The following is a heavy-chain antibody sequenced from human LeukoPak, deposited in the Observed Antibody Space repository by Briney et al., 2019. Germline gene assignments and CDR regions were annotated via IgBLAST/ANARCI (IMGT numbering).Heavy chain of an antibody. CDR1: GDSVSSNSAA. CDR3: AREGEVGTTWSWFDP. CDR2: TYYRSKWYN. D-gene: IGHD1-7*01. V-gene: IGHV6-1*01. J-gene: IGHJ5*02. Sequence: SQTLSLTCAISGDSVSSNSAAWNWIRQSPSRGLEWLGRTYYRSKWYNDYAVSVKSRITINPDTSTNQFSLHLNSVTPEDTAVYDCAREGEVGTTWSWFDPWGQGTLVTVSS.